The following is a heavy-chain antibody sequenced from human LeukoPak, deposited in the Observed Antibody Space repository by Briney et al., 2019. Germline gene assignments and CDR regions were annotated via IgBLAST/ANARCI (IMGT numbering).Heavy chain of an antibody. CDR3: ASNGIAARLFDY. CDR1: GGSFSGHY. V-gene: IGHV4-34*01. Sequence: SVTLSLTCAVYGGSFSGHYWSWIRQPPGKGLEWIGEINHSGSTNYNPSLKSRVTISVDTSKNQFSLKLSSVTAADTAVYYCASNGIAARLFDYWGQGTLVTVSS. CDR2: INHSGST. J-gene: IGHJ4*02. D-gene: IGHD6-6*01.